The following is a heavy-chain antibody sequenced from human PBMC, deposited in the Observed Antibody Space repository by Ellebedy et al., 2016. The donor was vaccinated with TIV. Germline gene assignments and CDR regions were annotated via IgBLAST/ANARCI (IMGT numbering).Heavy chain of an antibody. CDR2: ISNTGSRT. CDR3: AKGRGGGSDSSAPRYYFDY. D-gene: IGHD3-22*01. V-gene: IGHV3-23*01. J-gene: IGHJ4*02. Sequence: PGGSLRLSCAASGFTFSSFAMSWVRQAPGKGLEWVSTISNTGSRTYYAASVRGRLTISKDNSKKTLYLKMDSLRADDTDVYYCAKGRGGGSDSSAPRYYFDYWGLGTLVTVSS. CDR1: GFTFSSFA.